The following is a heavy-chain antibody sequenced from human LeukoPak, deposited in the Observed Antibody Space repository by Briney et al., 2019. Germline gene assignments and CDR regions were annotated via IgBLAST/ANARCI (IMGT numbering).Heavy chain of an antibody. CDR3: ASHQTNSGYDNFDY. J-gene: IGHJ4*02. CDR1: GYSFTTYW. CDR2: IYPGDSDT. V-gene: IGHV5-51*01. D-gene: IGHD5-12*01. Sequence: GESLKISCQGSGYSFTTYWIGWVRQMPGKGLEWMGIIYPGDSDTRYSPSFQGQVTISADKSISTDYLQWSSLKASDTDMYYCASHQTNSGYDNFDYWGQGTLVTVSS.